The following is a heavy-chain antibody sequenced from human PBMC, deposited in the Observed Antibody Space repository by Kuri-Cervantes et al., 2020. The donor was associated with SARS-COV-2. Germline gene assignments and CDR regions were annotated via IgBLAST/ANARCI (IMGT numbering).Heavy chain of an antibody. V-gene: IGHV4-4*07. J-gene: IGHJ3*02. CDR3: ARGPWDSIAARRFGAFDI. CDR1: GGSISSYY. CDR2: IYTSGST. D-gene: IGHD6-6*01. Sequence: SETLSLTCTVSGGSISSYYWSWIRQPAGKGLEWIGRIYTSGSTNYNPSLKSRVAMSVDTSKNQFSLKLSSVTAADTAVYYCARGPWDSIAARRFGAFDIWGQGTMVTVSS.